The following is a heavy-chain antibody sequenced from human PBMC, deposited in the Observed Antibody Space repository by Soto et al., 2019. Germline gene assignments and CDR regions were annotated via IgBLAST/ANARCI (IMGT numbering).Heavy chain of an antibody. Sequence: GGSLRLSCAASGFTFSSYAMSWVRQAPGKGLEWVSAISGSGGSTYYADSVKGRYTISRDNSKNTLYLQMNSLRAEDTAVYYCAKTFPLIGYCSCGSCHLDVFSIWGQGSIVIVSS. CDR3: AKTFPLIGYCSCGSCHLDVFSI. CDR1: GFTFSSYA. J-gene: IGHJ3*02. CDR2: ISGSGGST. V-gene: IGHV3-23*01. D-gene: IGHD2-15*01.